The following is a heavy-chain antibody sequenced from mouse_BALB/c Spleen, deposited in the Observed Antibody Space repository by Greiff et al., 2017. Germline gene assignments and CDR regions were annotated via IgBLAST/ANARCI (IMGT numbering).Heavy chain of an antibody. V-gene: IGHV5-12-1*01. CDR1: GFAFSSYD. J-gene: IGHJ3*01. D-gene: IGHD2-4*01. Sequence: EVKLVESGGGLVKPGGSLKLSCAASGFAFSSYDMSWVRQTPEKRLEWVAYISSGGGSTYYPDTVKGRFTISRDNAKNTLYLQMSSLKSEDTAMYYCARHYDYGWFAYWGQGTLVTVSA. CDR2: ISSGGGST. CDR3: ARHYDYGWFAY.